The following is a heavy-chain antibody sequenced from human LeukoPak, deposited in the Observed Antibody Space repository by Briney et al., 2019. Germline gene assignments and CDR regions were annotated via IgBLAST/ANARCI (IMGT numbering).Heavy chain of an antibody. V-gene: IGHV4-34*01. CDR3: ARLRRSSWFDY. J-gene: IGHJ4*02. Sequence: PSETLSLTCAVYGGSFSGYYWIWIRQPPGKGLEWIGEINHSGSTNYNPSLKSRVTISVDTSKNQFSLKLSSVTAADTAVYYCARLRRSSWFDYWGQGTLVTVSS. CDR2: INHSGST. CDR1: GGSFSGYY. D-gene: IGHD6-13*01.